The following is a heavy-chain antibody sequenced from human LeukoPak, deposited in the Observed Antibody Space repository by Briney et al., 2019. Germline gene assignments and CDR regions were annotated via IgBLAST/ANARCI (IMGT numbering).Heavy chain of an antibody. CDR1: GFTVSSNY. V-gene: IGHV3-53*01. D-gene: IGHD5-18*01. CDR3: ARDLNRYGESDP. Sequence: GGSLRLSCAASGFTVSSNYISWVRQAPGKGLEWVSVIYSGGSTYYADSVKGRFTISRDNSKNTLYLQMNSLRAEDTAVYYCARDLNRYGESDPWGQGTLVTVSS. J-gene: IGHJ5*02. CDR2: IYSGGST.